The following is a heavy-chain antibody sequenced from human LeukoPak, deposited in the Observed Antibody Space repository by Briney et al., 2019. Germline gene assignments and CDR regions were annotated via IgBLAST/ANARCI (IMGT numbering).Heavy chain of an antibody. CDR3: VKDVGAVRGEVYFDY. D-gene: IGHD3-10*01. CDR1: GFTFSRYE. J-gene: IGHJ4*02. CDR2: INTDGSTI. Sequence: PGGSLRLSCAASGFTFSRYEMNWVRQAPGKGLEWVSYINTDGSTIYEADSVKGRFAISRDNTKNLLYLEMNSLRAEDTAMYFCVKDVGAVRGEVYFDYWGQGTLVTVSS. V-gene: IGHV3-48*03.